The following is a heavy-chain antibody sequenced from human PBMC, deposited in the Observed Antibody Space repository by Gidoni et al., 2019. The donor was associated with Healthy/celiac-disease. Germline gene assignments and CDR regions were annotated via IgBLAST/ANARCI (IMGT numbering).Heavy chain of an antibody. CDR2: INHSGST. V-gene: IGHV4-34*01. Sequence: QVQLQQWGAGLLKPSETLSLTCAVYGGSFSGYYWSWLRQPPGKGLEWIGEINHSGSTNYNPSLKSRVTISVDTSKNQFSLKLSSVTAADTAVYYCARTAAGYYYYGMDVWGQGTTVTVSS. D-gene: IGHD2-21*02. CDR3: ARTAAGYYYYGMDV. J-gene: IGHJ6*02. CDR1: GGSFSGYY.